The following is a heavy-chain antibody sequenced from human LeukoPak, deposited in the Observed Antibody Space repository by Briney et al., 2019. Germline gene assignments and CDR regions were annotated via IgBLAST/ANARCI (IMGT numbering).Heavy chain of an antibody. J-gene: IGHJ5*02. CDR2: ISYDGSNK. D-gene: IGHD3-3*01. V-gene: IGHV3-30*18. CDR1: GFTFSSYG. Sequence: GGSLRLSCAASGFTFSSYGMHWVRQAPGKGLEWVAVISYDGSNKYYADSVKGRFTISRDNSKNTLYLQMNSLRAEDTAVYYCAKGLRFLESWFDPWGQRTLVTVSS. CDR3: AKGLRFLESWFDP.